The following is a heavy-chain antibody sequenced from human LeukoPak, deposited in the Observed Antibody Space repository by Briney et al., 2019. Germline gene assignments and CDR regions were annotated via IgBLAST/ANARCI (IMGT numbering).Heavy chain of an antibody. V-gene: IGHV3-74*01. CDR1: GFTFSNYW. D-gene: IGHD5-12*01. J-gene: IGHJ4*02. CDR3: ARTAYSDYSLGF. Sequence: GGSLRLSCAASGFTFSNYWMHWVRQAPGKGLVWVSRISSDGSSTSYADSVKGRFTISRDNARNTLYLQMNSLRAEDTAVYYCARTAYSDYSLGFWGPGTLVTVSS. CDR2: ISSDGSST.